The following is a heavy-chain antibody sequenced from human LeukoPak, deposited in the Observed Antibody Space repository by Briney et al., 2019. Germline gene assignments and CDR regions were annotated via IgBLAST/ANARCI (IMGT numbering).Heavy chain of an antibody. CDR1: GFTVSSYC. D-gene: IGHD1-26*01. V-gene: IGHV3-53*01. CDR2: IYSGGNT. CDR3: AREPPVWRESLPSRHFDY. J-gene: IGHJ4*02. Sequence: GGSLRLSCKASGFTVSSYCMSWVRQAPGKGLEWVALIYSGGNTDYADSVKGRFTISRDDSKNTLYIQMNNLRAEDTAVYYCAREPPVWRESLPSRHFDYWGQGTLVTVSS.